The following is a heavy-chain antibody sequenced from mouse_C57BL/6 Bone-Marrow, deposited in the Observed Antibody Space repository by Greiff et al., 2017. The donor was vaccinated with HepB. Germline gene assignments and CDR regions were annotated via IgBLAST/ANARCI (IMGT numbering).Heavy chain of an antibody. V-gene: IGHV1-18*01. CDR1: GYTFTDYN. D-gene: IGHD1-1*01. CDR2: INPNNGGT. J-gene: IGHJ3*01. CDR3: ARKNYGSSYEAY. Sequence: VQLQQSGPELVKPGASVKIPCKASGYTFTDYNMDWVKQSHGKSLEWIGDINPNNGGTSYNQKFKGKATLTVDKSSITAYMELRSLTSEDAAVYYCARKNYGSSYEAYWGQGTLVTVSA.